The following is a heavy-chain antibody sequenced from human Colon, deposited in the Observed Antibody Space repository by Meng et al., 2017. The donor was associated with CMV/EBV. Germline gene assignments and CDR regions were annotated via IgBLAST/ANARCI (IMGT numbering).Heavy chain of an antibody. D-gene: IGHD2-2*02. CDR1: GFGAFG. CDR3: AKDGGLPATIVFAFDL. J-gene: IGHJ3*01. V-gene: IGHV3-30*02. Sequence: GESLKISCTAYGFGAFGMHWVRQAPGKGLEWVAFIRYDGNKYYLDSVKGRFSISRDSSKNTLYLEMNNLGAEDTAVYYCAKDGGLPATIVFAFDLWGQGTMVTVSS. CDR2: IRYDGNK.